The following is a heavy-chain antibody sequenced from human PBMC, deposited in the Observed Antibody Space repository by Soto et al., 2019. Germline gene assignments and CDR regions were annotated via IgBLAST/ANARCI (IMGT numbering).Heavy chain of an antibody. CDR1: ASSFRNYG. CDR2: LSYEGSNK. Sequence: SLRLSRAGSASSFRNYGIYLVRRPLGEGLKWETLLSYEGSNKYYADAVKGRFTVSRDHSMNTVNLQMNSLRDEETAVYFCANYLFFPGSDNGGMDVLGQRATVTVS. J-gene: IGHJ6*02. CDR3: ANYLFFPGSDNGGMDV. D-gene: IGHD4-17*01. V-gene: IGHV3-30*18.